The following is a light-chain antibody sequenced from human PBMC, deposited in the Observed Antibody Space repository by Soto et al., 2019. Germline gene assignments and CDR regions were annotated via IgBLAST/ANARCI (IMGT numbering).Light chain of an antibody. V-gene: IGLV2-14*01. J-gene: IGLJ1*01. CDR3: MSDTTRIIYV. CDR2: DVT. Sequence: QSVLTQPASVSGSPGQSITISCTGTSSDVGFYNHVSWYQQHPGKAPKLMISDVTNRPSGVSDRFSGSKSGNTASLTISGLQTEDEADYYCMSDTTRIIYVFGSGTKVTVL. CDR1: SSDVGFYNH.